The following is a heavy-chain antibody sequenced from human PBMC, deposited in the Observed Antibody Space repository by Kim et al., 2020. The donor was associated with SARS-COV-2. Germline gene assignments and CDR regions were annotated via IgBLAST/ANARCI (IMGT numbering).Heavy chain of an antibody. CDR2: IYYSGST. CDR1: GGSISSSSYY. D-gene: IGHD6-19*01. CDR3: ARDYSSGWYGFDY. J-gene: IGHJ4*02. Sequence: SETLSLTCTVSGGSISSSSYYWGWIRQPPGKGLEWIGSIYYSGSTYYNPSLKSRVTISVDTSKYQFSLKLSSVTAADTAVYYCARDYSSGWYGFDYWGQGTLVTVSS. V-gene: IGHV4-39*07.